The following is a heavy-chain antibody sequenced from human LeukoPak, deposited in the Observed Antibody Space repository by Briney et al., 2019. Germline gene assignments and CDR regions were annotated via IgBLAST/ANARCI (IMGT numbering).Heavy chain of an antibody. D-gene: IGHD3-16*01. CDR1: GFTVSSNY. J-gene: IGHJ2*01. CDR3: ARAPNNTDYSAGYWYFDL. CDR2: LYSGGNT. Sequence: KSGGSLRLSCAASGFTVSSNYMSWVRQAPGKGLEWVSVLYSGGNTFYADFVKGRITISRDNSKNTLYLQMNSLRAEDTAVYYCARAPNNTDYSAGYWYFDLWGRGTLVTVSS. V-gene: IGHV3-53*01.